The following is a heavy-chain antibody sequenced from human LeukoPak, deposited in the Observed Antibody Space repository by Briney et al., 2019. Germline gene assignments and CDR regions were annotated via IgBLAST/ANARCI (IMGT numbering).Heavy chain of an antibody. J-gene: IGHJ4*02. D-gene: IGHD5-18*01. CDR1: GYTFTGYY. Sequence: ASVKVSCKASGYTFTGYYMHWVRQAPGQGLEWMGWINPNSGGTNYAQKFQGRVTMTRDTSISTAYMELSRRRSDDTAVYYCAREQIQLWTTYDYWGQGTLVTVSS. CDR2: INPNSGGT. V-gene: IGHV1-2*02. CDR3: AREQIQLWTTYDY.